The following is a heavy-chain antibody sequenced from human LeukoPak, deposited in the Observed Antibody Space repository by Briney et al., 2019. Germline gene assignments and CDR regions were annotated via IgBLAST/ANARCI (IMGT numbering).Heavy chain of an antibody. CDR1: GFTFSGSA. CDR3: TRLSGEYSSGWNFDY. Sequence: GGSLRLSCAASGFTFSGSAMHWVRQASGKGLGWVGRIRRKANSYATAYAASVKGRFTISRDDSKNTAYLQMNSLKPEDTAVYYCTRLSGEYSSGWNFDYWGQGTLVTVSS. V-gene: IGHV3-73*01. J-gene: IGHJ4*02. D-gene: IGHD6-19*01. CDR2: IRRKANSYAT.